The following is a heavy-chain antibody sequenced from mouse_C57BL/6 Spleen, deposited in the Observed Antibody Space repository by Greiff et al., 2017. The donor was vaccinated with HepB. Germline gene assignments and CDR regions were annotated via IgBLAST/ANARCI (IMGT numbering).Heavy chain of an antibody. D-gene: IGHD4-1*01. Sequence: VQLQQSGPELVKPGASVKMSCKASGYTFTDYNMHWVKQSHGKSLEWIGYINPNNGGTSYNQKFKGKATLTVNKSSSTAYMELRSLTSEDSAVYYCARATGTRKAWFAYWGQGTLVTVSA. J-gene: IGHJ3*01. CDR3: ARATGTRKAWFAY. CDR2: INPNNGGT. V-gene: IGHV1-22*01. CDR1: GYTFTDYN.